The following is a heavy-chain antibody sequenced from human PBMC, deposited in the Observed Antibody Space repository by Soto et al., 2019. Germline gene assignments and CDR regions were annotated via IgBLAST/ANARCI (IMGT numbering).Heavy chain of an antibody. J-gene: IGHJ5*02. Sequence: ASVKVSCKASGYTFTSYGISWVRQAPGQGLEWMGWISAYNGNTNYAQRLRGRVTMTTDTSTSTAYMELRSLRSDDTAVYYCARSDQWLVRNWFDPWGQGTLVTVSS. V-gene: IGHV1-18*01. CDR1: GYTFTSYG. CDR3: ARSDQWLVRNWFDP. D-gene: IGHD6-19*01. CDR2: ISAYNGNT.